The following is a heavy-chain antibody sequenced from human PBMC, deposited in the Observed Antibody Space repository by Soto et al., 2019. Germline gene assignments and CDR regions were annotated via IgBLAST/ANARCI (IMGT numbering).Heavy chain of an antibody. CDR1: GFSLASGKMG. CDR2: IFSNVEK. CDR3: AQILFGRSVAGGYFYMDV. D-gene: IGHD6-19*01. J-gene: IGHJ6*03. V-gene: IGHV2-26*01. Sequence: HVTLKESGPVLVKPTETLTLTCTVSGFSLASGKMGVTWIRQPPGKALEWLAHIFSNVEKSYRTSLKDRLTISEDTSKSQVVLTMTNVDPVDTATYYCAQILFGRSVAGGYFYMDVWGKGTTVTVSS.